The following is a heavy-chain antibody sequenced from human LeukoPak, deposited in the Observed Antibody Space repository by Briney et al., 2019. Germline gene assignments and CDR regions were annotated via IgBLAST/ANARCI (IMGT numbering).Heavy chain of an antibody. Sequence: SVKVSCKASGYTFTSYGISWVRQAPGQGLEWMGGIIPIFGTANYAQKFQGRVTITADESTSTAYMELSSLRSEDTAVYYCARGYCSSTSCSWADYWGQGTLVTVSS. D-gene: IGHD2-2*01. J-gene: IGHJ4*02. CDR1: GYTFTSYG. CDR3: ARGYCSSTSCSWADY. CDR2: IIPIFGTA. V-gene: IGHV1-69*13.